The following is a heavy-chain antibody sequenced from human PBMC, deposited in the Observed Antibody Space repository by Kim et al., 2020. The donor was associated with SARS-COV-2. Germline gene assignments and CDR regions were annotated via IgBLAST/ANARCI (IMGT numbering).Heavy chain of an antibody. CDR2: K. J-gene: IGHJ6*02. Sequence: KYRADAGKVRFPISRDTCKHTLYLQMNSLRAEDTAVYYCASALLPFYGMDVWGQGTTVTVSS. CDR3: ASALLPFYGMDV. V-gene: IGHV3-30*01.